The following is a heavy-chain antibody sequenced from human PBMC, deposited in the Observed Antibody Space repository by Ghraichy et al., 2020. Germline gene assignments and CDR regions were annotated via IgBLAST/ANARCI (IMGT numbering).Heavy chain of an antibody. V-gene: IGHV1-18*04. Sequence: ASVKVSCKASGYTFTSYGISWVRQAPGQGLEWMGWISAYNVNTNYAQKLQGRVTMTTDTSTSTAYMELRSLRSDDTAVYYCARGDYSNYLEAFDIWGQGTMVTVSS. J-gene: IGHJ3*02. CDR1: GYTFTSYG. CDR3: ARGDYSNYLEAFDI. CDR2: ISAYNVNT. D-gene: IGHD4-11*01.